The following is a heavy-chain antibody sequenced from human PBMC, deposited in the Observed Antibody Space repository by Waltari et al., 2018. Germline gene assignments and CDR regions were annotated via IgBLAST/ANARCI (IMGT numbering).Heavy chain of an antibody. V-gene: IGHV1-69*12. CDR3: ARVDRYCSGGSCYTQPLDY. Sequence: QVQLVQSGAEVKKPGSSVKVSCKASGGTFSSYAISWLRQAPGQGLEWVGGIIPIFGTANYAQKFQGRVTITADESTSTAYMELSSLRSEDTAVYYCARVDRYCSGGSCYTQPLDYWGQGTLVTVSS. D-gene: IGHD2-15*01. J-gene: IGHJ4*02. CDR1: GGTFSSYA. CDR2: IIPIFGTA.